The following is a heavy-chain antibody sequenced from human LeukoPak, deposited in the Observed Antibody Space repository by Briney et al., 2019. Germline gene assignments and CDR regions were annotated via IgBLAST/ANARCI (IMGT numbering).Heavy chain of an antibody. CDR1: GFTFSAYC. CDR3: VRDLREADH. V-gene: IGHV3-74*01. Sequence: QPGGSLRLSCVASGFTFSAYCMHWVRQGPEKGLEWVSRIRPDGSVVNHADSVKGRFTTSRDNAKNTVFLQMNSLRVDDTAVYYCVRDLREADHWGLGTLVTVSS. CDR2: IRPDGSVV. D-gene: IGHD3-10*01. J-gene: IGHJ4*02.